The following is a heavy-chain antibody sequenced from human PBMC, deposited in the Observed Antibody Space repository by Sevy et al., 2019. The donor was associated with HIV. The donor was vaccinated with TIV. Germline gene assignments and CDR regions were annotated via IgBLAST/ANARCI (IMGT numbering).Heavy chain of an antibody. CDR1: GGSITSLY. D-gene: IGHD1-26*01. CDR2: IYYNGHI. Sequence: SETLSLTCTVSGGSITSLYWNWIRQPPGKGLEWIANIYYNGHINYNPSLKSRVTLSLDTSKNQFSLRLSSVTAADTAMYHCAGENAWGRGYSWGQGTLVTVSP. V-gene: IGHV4-59*08. J-gene: IGHJ4*02. CDR3: AGENAWGRGYS.